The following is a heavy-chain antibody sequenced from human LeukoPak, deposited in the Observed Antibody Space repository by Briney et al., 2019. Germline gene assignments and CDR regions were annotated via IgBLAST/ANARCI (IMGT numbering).Heavy chain of an antibody. Sequence: ASAKVSCKASGYSFTAFATNWVRQAPGQGLEWMAWMNPDNGDTGFSQKFQGRLTMTRNTSISTAYMELRGLGSDDTAVYYCARDEETRATIGYWGQGTLVTVSS. J-gene: IGHJ4*02. D-gene: IGHD5-12*01. CDR2: MNPDNGDT. V-gene: IGHV1-8*01. CDR1: GYSFTAFA. CDR3: ARDEETRATIGY.